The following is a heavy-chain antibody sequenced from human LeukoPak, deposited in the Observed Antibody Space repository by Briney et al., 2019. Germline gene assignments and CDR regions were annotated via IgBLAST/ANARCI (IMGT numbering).Heavy chain of an antibody. Sequence: GGSLRLSCAASGFTFSSYWMSWVRQAPGKGLEWVANIKQDGSEKYYVGSVKGRFTISRDNAKNSLYLQMNSLRAEDTAVYYCARDVKLEWLVWKGPDAFDIWGQGTMVTVSS. CDR3: ARDVKLEWLVWKGPDAFDI. J-gene: IGHJ3*02. CDR2: IKQDGSEK. V-gene: IGHV3-7*01. CDR1: GFTFSSYW. D-gene: IGHD6-19*01.